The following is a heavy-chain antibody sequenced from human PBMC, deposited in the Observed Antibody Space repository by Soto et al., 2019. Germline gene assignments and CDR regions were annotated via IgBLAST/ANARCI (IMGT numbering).Heavy chain of an antibody. D-gene: IGHD3-10*01. CDR2: IWYDGSNK. CDR1: GFTFSSYG. Sequence: GGSLRLSCAASGFTFSSYGMHWVRQAPGKGLEWVAVIWYDGSNKYYADSVKGRFTISRDNSKNPLYLQMNSLRAEDTAVYYCARDRYYGSGSLPDYWGQGTLVTVSS. J-gene: IGHJ4*02. CDR3: ARDRYYGSGSLPDY. V-gene: IGHV3-33*01.